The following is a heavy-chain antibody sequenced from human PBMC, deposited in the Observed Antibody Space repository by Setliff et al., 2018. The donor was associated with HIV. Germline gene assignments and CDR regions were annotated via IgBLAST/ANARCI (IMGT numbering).Heavy chain of an antibody. CDR1: GGSISSYY. CDR3: ARGSFGDYEGSAEYLQY. J-gene: IGHJ1*01. V-gene: IGHV4-4*07. CDR2: IYTSGST. Sequence: PSETLSLTCTVSGGSISSYYWNWIRQPADKELEWIGRIYTSGSTNYNPSLKSRVTMSVDTSKNQFSLKLSSVTAADTAVYYCARGSFGDYEGSAEYLQYWGQGTLVTVSS. D-gene: IGHD3-16*01.